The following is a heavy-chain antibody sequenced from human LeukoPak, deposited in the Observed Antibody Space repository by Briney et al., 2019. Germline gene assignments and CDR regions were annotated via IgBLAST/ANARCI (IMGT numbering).Heavy chain of an antibody. CDR2: INVDGSTR. J-gene: IGHJ4*02. CDR1: GFTFSDYW. V-gene: IGHV3-74*01. Sequence: GGSLRLSCAASGFTFSDYWMHWVRQAPGKGLVWVSRINVDGSTRTYADSVKSRFTISRDNAKNTLYLQMNSLRAEDTAVYYCAREYFYNTTFDFWGQGTLVTVSS. D-gene: IGHD3-3*01. CDR3: AREYFYNTTFDF.